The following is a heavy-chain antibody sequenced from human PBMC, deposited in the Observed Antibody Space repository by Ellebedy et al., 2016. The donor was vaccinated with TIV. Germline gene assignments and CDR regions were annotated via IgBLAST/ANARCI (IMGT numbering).Heavy chain of an antibody. CDR2: VTSSGAT. J-gene: IGHJ4*02. CDR3: TTTDGATGY. V-gene: IGHV3-23*01. Sequence: GGSLRLXXAASEFTFSSYAFSWVRQAPGKGLEWVSAVTSSGATHYAGSVKGRFTISRDNSKNTLFLRMDSLRAEDTAVYYCTTTDGATGYWGQGTLVTVSS. CDR1: EFTFSSYA. D-gene: IGHD4-17*01.